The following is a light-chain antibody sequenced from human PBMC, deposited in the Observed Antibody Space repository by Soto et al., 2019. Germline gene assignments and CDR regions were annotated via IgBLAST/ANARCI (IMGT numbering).Light chain of an antibody. J-gene: IGLJ2*01. CDR1: SSDVGPYNC. Sequence: QSVLTQPPSVSASPGQSITISCTGTSSDVGPYNCVSWYQQPPGKAPTLIIYDVAVRPSGVSSRFSGSKSANTASLTISGLQAGDEGDYYCTSYTTSSTVAFGGGTKVTVL. CDR3: TSYTTSSTVA. V-gene: IGLV2-14*01. CDR2: DVA.